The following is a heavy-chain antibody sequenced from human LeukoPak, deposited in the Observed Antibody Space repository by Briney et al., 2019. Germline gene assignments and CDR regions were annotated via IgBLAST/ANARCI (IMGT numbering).Heavy chain of an antibody. CDR3: ARDHPAEGDYYYYGMDV. D-gene: IGHD2-21*01. CDR1: GFTFISSW. CDR2: INPDGSST. V-gene: IGHV3-74*01. J-gene: IGHJ6*02. Sequence: GGSLRLSCAASGFTFISSWMHWVRQVPGKGLVWVSRINPDGSSTTYADSVKGRVTISRDNARNTLYLQMSSLGAGDTAVYYCARDHPAEGDYYYYGMDVWGQGTTVTVSS.